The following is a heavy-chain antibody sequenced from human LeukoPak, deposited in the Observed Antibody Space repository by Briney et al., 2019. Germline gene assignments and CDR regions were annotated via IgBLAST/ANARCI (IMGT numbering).Heavy chain of an antibody. CDR2: ISYDGSNK. D-gene: IGHD1-26*01. J-gene: IGHJ4*02. CDR3: AREEGELHRMNNYYFDY. V-gene: IGHV3-30*04. Sequence: PGRSLRLSCAASGFTFSSYAMHWVRQAPGKGLEWVAVISYDGSNKYYADSVKGRFTISRDNSKNTLYLQMNSLRAEDTAVYYCAREEGELHRMNNYYFDYWGQGTLVTVSS. CDR1: GFTFSSYA.